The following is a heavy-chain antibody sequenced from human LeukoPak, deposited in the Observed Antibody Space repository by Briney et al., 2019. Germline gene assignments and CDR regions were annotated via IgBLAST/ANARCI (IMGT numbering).Heavy chain of an antibody. V-gene: IGHV4-34*01. Sequence: SGTLSLTCAVYGGSFSGYYWSWIRQPPGKGLEWIGEINHSGSTNYNPSLKSRVTISVDTSKNQFSLKLSSVTAADTAVYYCARAALYYQFDYWGQGTLVTVSS. J-gene: IGHJ4*02. CDR3: ARAALYYQFDY. CDR2: INHSGST. D-gene: IGHD3-22*01. CDR1: GGSFSGYY.